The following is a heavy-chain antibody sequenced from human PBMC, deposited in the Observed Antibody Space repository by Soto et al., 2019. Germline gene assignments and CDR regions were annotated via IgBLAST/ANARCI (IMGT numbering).Heavy chain of an antibody. CDR1: GGSISSSNW. J-gene: IGHJ4*02. D-gene: IGHD3-22*01. Sequence: SETLSLTCAVSGGSISSSNWCSWVRQPPGKGLEWIGEIYHSGSTNYNPSLKSRVTISVDKSKNQFSLKLSSVTAADTAVYYCAREGVSYYCDSSGYGYYFDYCGEGTMVTVSS. CDR3: AREGVSYYCDSSGYGYYFDY. V-gene: IGHV4-4*02. CDR2: IYHSGST.